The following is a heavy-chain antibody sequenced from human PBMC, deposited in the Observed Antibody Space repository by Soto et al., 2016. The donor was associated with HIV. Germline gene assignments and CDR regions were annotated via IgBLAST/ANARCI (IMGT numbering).Heavy chain of an antibody. V-gene: IGHV3-15*01. D-gene: IGHD5-18*01. CDR3: TTLDTAMVTGGFDY. CDR1: GFTFSNAW. CDR2: IKSKTDGGTT. J-gene: IGHJ4*02. Sequence: EVQLVESGGGLVKPGGSLRVPCAASGFTFSNAWMSWVRQAPGKGLEWVGRIKSKTDGGTTDYAAPVKGRFTISRDDSKTTLYLQMNSLKTEDTAVYYCTTLDTAMVTGGFDYWGQGTLVTVSS.